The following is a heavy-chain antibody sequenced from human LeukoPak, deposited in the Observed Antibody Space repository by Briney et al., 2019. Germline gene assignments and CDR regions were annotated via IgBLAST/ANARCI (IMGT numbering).Heavy chain of an antibody. V-gene: IGHV3-7*01. D-gene: IGHD1-26*01. J-gene: IGHJ3*02. CDR2: IKQDGSGK. CDR3: ASVGSGSYWDAFDI. Sequence: GGSLRLSCAASGFTFSSFWMSWVRQAPGKGLEWVASIKQDGSGKYYVDSVKGRFTISRDNAKNSLYLRMNSLRAEDTAVYYCASVGSGSYWDAFDIWGQQGTMVTVSS. CDR1: GFTFSSFW.